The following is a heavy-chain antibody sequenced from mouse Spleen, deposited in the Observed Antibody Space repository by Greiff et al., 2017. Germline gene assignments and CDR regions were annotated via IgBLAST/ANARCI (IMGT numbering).Heavy chain of an antibody. V-gene: IGHV1-72*01. CDR2: IDPNSGGT. Sequence: VQLQQPGAELVKPGASVKLSCKASGYTFTSYGMHGVKQRPGRGLEWIGRIDPNSGGTKYNEKFKSKATLTVDKPSSTAYMQLSSLTSEDSAVYYCAREEIDGYGYAMDYWGQGTSVTVSS. CDR1: GYTFTSYG. D-gene: IGHD2-2*01. J-gene: IGHJ4*01. CDR3: AREEIDGYGYAMDY.